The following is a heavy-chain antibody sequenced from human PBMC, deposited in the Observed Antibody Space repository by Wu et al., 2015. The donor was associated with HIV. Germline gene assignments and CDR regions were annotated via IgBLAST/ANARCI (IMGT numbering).Heavy chain of an antibody. V-gene: IGHV1-8*03. J-gene: IGHJ6*03. CDR2: MNPNSGNT. Sequence: QVQLVQSGAEVKKPGSSVKVSCKASGGTFDTYAITWVRQAPGQGLEWMGWMNPNSGNTGYAQKFQGRVTITRNTSISTAYMELSSLRSEDTAVYYCAISYVLMVYASLPERYYYYMDVVGQRD. CDR1: GGTFDTYA. D-gene: IGHD2-8*01. CDR3: AISYVLMVYASLPERYYYYMDV.